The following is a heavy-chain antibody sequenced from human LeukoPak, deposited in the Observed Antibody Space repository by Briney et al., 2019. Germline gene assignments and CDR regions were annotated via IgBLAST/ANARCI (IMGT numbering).Heavy chain of an antibody. J-gene: IGHJ4*02. CDR2: ISAYNGNT. Sequence: ASVKVSCKASGYTFTSYGISWVRQAPGQGLEWMGWISAYNGNTNYAQKFQGRVTMTRDTSTSTVYMELSSLRSEDTAVYYCARVVGATINFDYWGQGTLVTVSS. D-gene: IGHD1-26*01. V-gene: IGHV1-18*01. CDR3: ARVVGATINFDY. CDR1: GYTFTSYG.